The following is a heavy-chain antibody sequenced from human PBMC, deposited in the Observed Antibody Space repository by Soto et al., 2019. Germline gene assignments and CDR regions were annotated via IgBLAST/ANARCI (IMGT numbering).Heavy chain of an antibody. D-gene: IGHD3-10*01. V-gene: IGHV4-39*01. J-gene: IGHJ4*02. CDR1: GGSISSSSYY. Sequence: QLKLQESGPGLVKPSETLSLTCTVSGGSISSSSYYWGWIRQPPGKGLEWIGSIYYSGSTYYNPSLKSRVTVSVDTSKNQFSLKLSSVTAADTAVYYCARFRLWFGEPTHPDYWGQGTLVTDSS. CDR2: IYYSGST. CDR3: ARFRLWFGEPTHPDY.